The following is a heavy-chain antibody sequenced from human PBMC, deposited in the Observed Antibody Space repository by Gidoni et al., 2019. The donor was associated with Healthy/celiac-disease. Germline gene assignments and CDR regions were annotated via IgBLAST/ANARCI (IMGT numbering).Heavy chain of an antibody. CDR3: ASRVEMATIDAFDI. Sequence: QLQLQESGPGLVKPSETLSLTCTVSGGSISSSSYYWGWIRQPPGKGLEWIGSIYYSGSTYYNPSLKSRVTISVDTSKNQFSLKLSSVTAADTAVYYCASRVEMATIDAFDIWGQGTMVTVSS. CDR2: IYYSGST. CDR1: GGSISSSSYY. J-gene: IGHJ3*02. V-gene: IGHV4-39*01. D-gene: IGHD5-12*01.